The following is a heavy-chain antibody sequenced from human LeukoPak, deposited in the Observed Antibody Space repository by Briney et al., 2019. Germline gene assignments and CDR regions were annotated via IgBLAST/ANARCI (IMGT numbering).Heavy chain of an antibody. D-gene: IGHD1-14*01. CDR1: GYTFSDYY. CDR3: TTGAAYAIYDAFDI. V-gene: IGHV1-2*06. CDR2: INPNNGGT. Sequence: ASAKVSCKASGYTFSDYYIHWVRQAPGQGLEWMGRINPNNGGTSYAQIFQGRVTMTRDTSFSTAYMELSRLRSDDTAVYYCTTGAAYAIYDAFDIWGQGTMVTVSS. J-gene: IGHJ3*02.